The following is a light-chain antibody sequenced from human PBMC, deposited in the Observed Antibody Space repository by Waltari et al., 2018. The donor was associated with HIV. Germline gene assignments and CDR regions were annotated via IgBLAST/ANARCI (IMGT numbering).Light chain of an antibody. CDR1: QSVSSY. CDR2: DAS. Sequence: EIVLTQSPATLSLSPGDRATLSCRASQSVSSYLAWYQQKPGQAPRLLIYDASNRATGIPARFSGSGSGTDFTLTITSLEPEDCAVYYCQHRSNWPPLTFGGGTKVEIK. J-gene: IGKJ4*02. V-gene: IGKV3-11*01. CDR3: QHRSNWPPLT.